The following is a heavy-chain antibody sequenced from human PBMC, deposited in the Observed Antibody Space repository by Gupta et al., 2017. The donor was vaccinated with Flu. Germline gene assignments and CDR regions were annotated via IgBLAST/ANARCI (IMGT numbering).Heavy chain of an antibody. CDR1: GGSLNSACYY. D-gene: IGHD3-22*01. Sequence: QVQLQQSGPGVVKPSQTLSLTCTVSGGSLNSACYYWSWIRQHPGKGLEWIGYIYYRGNTYYNPSLKSRVTLSVDTSKDQFSLKLSSVTAADMAVYYCARYDRSVYHQDAFDIWGQGTLVTVST. CDR2: IYYRGNT. CDR3: ARYDRSVYHQDAFDI. V-gene: IGHV4-31*03. J-gene: IGHJ3*02.